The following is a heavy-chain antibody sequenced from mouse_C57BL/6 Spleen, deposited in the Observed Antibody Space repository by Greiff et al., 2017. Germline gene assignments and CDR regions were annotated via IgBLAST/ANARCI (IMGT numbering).Heavy chain of an antibody. Sequence: EVQLQQSGAELVRPGASVKLSCTASGFNIKDDYMHWVKQRPEQGLEWIGWIDPENGDTEYASKFQGKATITADKSSNTAYLQLSSLTSEDTAVYYCTRGQLRTWFAYWGQGTLVTVSA. CDR3: TRGQLRTWFAY. CDR1: GFNIKDDY. J-gene: IGHJ3*01. D-gene: IGHD3-2*02. CDR2: IDPENGDT. V-gene: IGHV14-4*01.